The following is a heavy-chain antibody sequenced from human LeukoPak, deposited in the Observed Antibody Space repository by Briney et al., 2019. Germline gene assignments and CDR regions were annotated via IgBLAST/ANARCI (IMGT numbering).Heavy chain of an antibody. CDR1: GFTFSSYA. D-gene: IGHD5-24*01. V-gene: IGHV3-23*01. J-gene: IGHJ4*02. Sequence: PGGSLRLSCAAFGFTFSSYAMSWVRQAPGKGLEWVSAISGSGGSTYYADSVKGRFTISRDNSKNTLYLQMNSLRAEDTAVYYCAKEGGLQLRGYYFDYWGQGTLVTVSS. CDR3: AKEGGLQLRGYYFDY. CDR2: ISGSGGST.